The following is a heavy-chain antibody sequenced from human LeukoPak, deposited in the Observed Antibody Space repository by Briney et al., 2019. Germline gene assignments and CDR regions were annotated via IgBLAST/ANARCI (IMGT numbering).Heavy chain of an antibody. V-gene: IGHV3-30*03. J-gene: IGHJ6*02. CDR1: GFSFSNYG. D-gene: IGHD3-10*01. Sequence: GGSLRLSCAASGFSFSNYGMHWVRQAPGKGLEWGAVISYDGSNKYYADSVKGRFTISRDNSKNTLYLQMNSLRAEDTAVYYCAGVSVRVSVGHAMDVWGQGTTVTVSS. CDR2: ISYDGSNK. CDR3: AGVSVRVSVGHAMDV.